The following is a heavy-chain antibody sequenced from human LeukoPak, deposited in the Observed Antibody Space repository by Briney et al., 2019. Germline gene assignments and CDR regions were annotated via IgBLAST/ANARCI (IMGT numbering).Heavy chain of an antibody. CDR2: IYTSGST. V-gene: IGHV4-4*09. J-gene: IGHJ4*02. CDR1: GGSISSYY. D-gene: IGHD3-3*01. Sequence: NPSETLSLTCTVSGGSISSYYWSWIRQPPGKGLEWIGYIYTSGSTNYNPSLKSRVTISVDTSKNQFSLKLSSVTAADTAVYYCARHFGAFWSGYPQGGFDYWGQGTLVTVSS. CDR3: ARHFGAFWSGYPQGGFDY.